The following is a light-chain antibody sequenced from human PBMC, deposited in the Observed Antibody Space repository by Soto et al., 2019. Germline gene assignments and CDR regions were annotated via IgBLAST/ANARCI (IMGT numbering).Light chain of an antibody. V-gene: IGLV6-57*04. J-gene: IGLJ2*01. CDR1: SGSIANNY. CDR3: PAYDSEFVG. Sequence: NFMLTQPHSVSESPGKTLSISCTRSSGSIANNYVQWYQQRPGSAPTTVIYENNQRLSGVPDRFSGSTDGSSNSASLTISGIQAEDQAYYYCPAYDSEFVGFRGGTKLTVL. CDR2: ENN.